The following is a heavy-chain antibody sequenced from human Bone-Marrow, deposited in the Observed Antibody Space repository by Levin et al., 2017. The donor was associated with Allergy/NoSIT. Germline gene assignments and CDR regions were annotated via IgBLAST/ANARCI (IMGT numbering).Heavy chain of an antibody. CDR2: ISYDGSNK. CDR1: GFTFSSYG. V-gene: IGHV3-30*18. J-gene: IGHJ6*02. Sequence: GESLKISCAASGFTFSSYGMHWVRQAPGKGLEWVAVISYDGSNKYYADSVKGRFTISRDNSKNTLYLQMNSLRAEDTAVYYCAKDLSVVVAATPVEYYYDGMDVWGQGTTVTVSS. D-gene: IGHD2-15*01. CDR3: AKDLSVVVAATPVEYYYDGMDV.